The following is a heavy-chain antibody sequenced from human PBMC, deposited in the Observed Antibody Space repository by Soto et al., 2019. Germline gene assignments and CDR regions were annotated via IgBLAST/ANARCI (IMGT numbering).Heavy chain of an antibody. CDR1: GDSIKTHY. D-gene: IGHD5-12*01. CDR2: IYYSGST. CDR3: ARGWTASFDN. J-gene: IGHJ4*02. Sequence: PSETVSLTCNVTGDSIKTHYWSWIRQALGKGLEWIGYIYYSGSTLYNPSLKRRVTISADTAKNQFSLRLTSLTAADTAVYYCARGWTASFDNCYQATLVTLSS. V-gene: IGHV4-59*03.